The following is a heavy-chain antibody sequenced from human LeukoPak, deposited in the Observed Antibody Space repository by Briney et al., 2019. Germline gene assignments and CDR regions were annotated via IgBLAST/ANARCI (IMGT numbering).Heavy chain of an antibody. CDR2: IRPDGSDK. CDR1: GFTFSTYG. D-gene: IGHD6-6*01. V-gene: IGHV3-30*02. CDR3: AKDVLPFSSSGEFND. J-gene: IGHJ1*01. Sequence: GGSLRLSCAASGFTFSTYGMHWVRQAPGKGLEWVASIRPDGSDKYHADSVKGRFTISRDNSKNTLFLQMDSLRFEDTAVYYCAKDVLPFSSSGEFNDWGQGSLVTVSS.